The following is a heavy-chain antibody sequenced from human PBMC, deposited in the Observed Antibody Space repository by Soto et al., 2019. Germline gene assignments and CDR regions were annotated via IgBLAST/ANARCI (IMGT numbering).Heavy chain of an antibody. V-gene: IGHV3-33*01. J-gene: IGHJ4*02. D-gene: IGHD5-12*01. CDR1: GFTYSSYG. CDR3: ARDSAWLFDS. Sequence: QVQLVESGGGVVQPGRSLRLYCAVSGFTYSSYGMHWVRQAPGKGLEWVAVIWHDGSNKYYADSVKGRFIISRDDSNNTLSLQMTSLRAEDTAVYYCARDSAWLFDSWGQGTLVTVSS. CDR2: IWHDGSNK.